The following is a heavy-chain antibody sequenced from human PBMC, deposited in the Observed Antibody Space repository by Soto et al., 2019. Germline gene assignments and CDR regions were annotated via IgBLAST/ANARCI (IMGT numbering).Heavy chain of an antibody. Sequence: GGSLRLSCAASGFTFSSYGMYWVRQAPGKGLEWVAVIWSDGSNKYYADSVKGRFTISRDNSKNTLYLQMNSLRAEDTAVYYCARYYYDSSGYYPLWGQGTLVTVSS. V-gene: IGHV3-33*01. D-gene: IGHD3-22*01. CDR3: ARYYYDSSGYYPL. CDR1: GFTFSSYG. CDR2: IWSDGSNK. J-gene: IGHJ4*02.